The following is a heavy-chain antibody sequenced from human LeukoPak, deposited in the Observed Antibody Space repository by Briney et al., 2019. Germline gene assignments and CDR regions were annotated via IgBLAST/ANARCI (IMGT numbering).Heavy chain of an antibody. Sequence: ASVKVSCKASGYSSSNYGISWVRQAPGQGLEWMGWIHIYRGNTNYAQKFQGRVTMTTDTSTSTVYMEVRGLRSDDTAVYYCARDPRYYYDSSGYYPFDYWGQGTLVTVSS. CDR1: GYSSSNYG. J-gene: IGHJ4*02. D-gene: IGHD3-22*01. CDR2: IHIYRGNT. CDR3: ARDPRYYYDSSGYYPFDY. V-gene: IGHV1-18*01.